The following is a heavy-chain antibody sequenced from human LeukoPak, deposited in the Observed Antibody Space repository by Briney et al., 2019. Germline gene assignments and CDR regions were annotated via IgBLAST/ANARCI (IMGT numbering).Heavy chain of an antibody. CDR3: TRDPRHFDS. CDR1: GFTFSSYW. CDR2: IKQDGSEK. J-gene: IGHJ5*01. Sequence: TGGSLRLSCAAPGFTFSSYWMSWVRQAPGKGLEWVANIKQDGSEKYYVDSVKGRFTISRDNAKNSLYLQMNSLRAEDTAVYYCTRDPRHFDSCGQGTLVTVSS. V-gene: IGHV3-7*01. D-gene: IGHD6-6*01.